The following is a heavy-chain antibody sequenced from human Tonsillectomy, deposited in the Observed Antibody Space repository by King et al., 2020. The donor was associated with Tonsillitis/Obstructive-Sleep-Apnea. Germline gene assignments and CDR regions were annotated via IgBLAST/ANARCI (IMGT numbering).Heavy chain of an antibody. CDR1: GYKFINYW. V-gene: IGHV5-51*01. CDR2: IYPGDSDT. CDR3: ARHPDVVVTASSLMDV. D-gene: IGHD2-21*02. J-gene: IGHJ6*04. Sequence: VQLVQSGAEVKKPGESLKISCKGSGYKFINYWIGWVRQMPGKGLEWMGIIYPGDSDTRYSPSFQGQVTISADKSISTTYLQWSSLKASDTAVYYCARHPDVVVTASSLMDVWGKGTTVTVSS.